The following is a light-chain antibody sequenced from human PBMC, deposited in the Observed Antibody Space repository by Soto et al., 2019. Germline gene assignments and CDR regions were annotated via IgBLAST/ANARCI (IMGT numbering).Light chain of an antibody. Sequence: DIQMTQSPSSLSASVGDRVTITCQASQDISSYLNWYQQKPGKAPKLLIHEASRLETGVPSRFSGSESGTEFTLTISGLQAEDIATYYCQQYTNLPLTFGGGTKVEIK. V-gene: IGKV1-33*01. J-gene: IGKJ4*01. CDR3: QQYTNLPLT. CDR2: EAS. CDR1: QDISSY.